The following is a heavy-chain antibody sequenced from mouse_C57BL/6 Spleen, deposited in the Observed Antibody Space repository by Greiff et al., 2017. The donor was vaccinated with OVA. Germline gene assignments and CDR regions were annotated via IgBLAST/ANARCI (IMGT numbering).Heavy chain of an antibody. CDR2: INPNYGTT. Sequence: VQLQQSGPELVKPGASVKISCKASGYSFTDYYMNWVQQSHGKSLEWIGVINPNYGTTSYNQKFKGQATLTVDQSSSTVYMQLTSLTSEDSAVYYCARGGNYPYYSDYGGQGTTLTVSS. V-gene: IGHV1-39*01. CDR3: ARGGNYPYYSDY. J-gene: IGHJ2*01. CDR1: GYSFTDYY. D-gene: IGHD2-1*01.